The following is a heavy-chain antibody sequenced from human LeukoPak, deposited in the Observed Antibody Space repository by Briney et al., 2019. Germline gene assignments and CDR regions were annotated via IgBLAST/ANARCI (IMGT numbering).Heavy chain of an antibody. CDR2: MDPNSGNT. Sequence: ASVKVSCKASGYTFTSYDINWVRQATGQGLEWMGWMDPNSGNTGYAQKFQGRVTMTRNTSISTAYMELSSLRSEDTAVYYCARVTLRQRAMDVWGQGTTVTVSS. CDR1: GYTFTSYD. CDR3: ARVTLRQRAMDV. J-gene: IGHJ6*02. V-gene: IGHV1-8*01. D-gene: IGHD4-17*01.